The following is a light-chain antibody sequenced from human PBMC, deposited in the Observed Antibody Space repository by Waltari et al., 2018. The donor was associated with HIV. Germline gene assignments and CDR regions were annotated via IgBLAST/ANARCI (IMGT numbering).Light chain of an antibody. J-gene: IGKJ4*01. V-gene: IGKV3-11*01. Sequence: ENVLTQSPVTLSLSPGETATLPCRATWSVGSDLAWYQQKPGQAPRLLIYDASNRATAIPARFSGSGSGTDFTLTISSLEPEDFAIYFCQQRSNWPPTFGGGTKVEIK. CDR2: DAS. CDR3: QQRSNWPPT. CDR1: WSVGSD.